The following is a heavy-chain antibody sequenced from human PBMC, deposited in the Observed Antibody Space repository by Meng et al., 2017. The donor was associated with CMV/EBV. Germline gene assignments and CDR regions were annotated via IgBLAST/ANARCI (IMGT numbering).Heavy chain of an antibody. CDR1: GFTFSSYA. V-gene: IGHV3-30-3*01. J-gene: IGHJ6*02. CDR3: ARDLKVVPIVYYYYGMDV. Sequence: GESLKISCAAPGFTFSSYAMHWVRQAPGKGLEWVAVISYDGSNKYYADSVKGRFTISRDNSKNTLYLQMNSLRAEDTAVYYCARDLKVVPIVYYYYGMDVWGQGTTVTVSS. D-gene: IGHD2-2*01. CDR2: ISYDGSNK.